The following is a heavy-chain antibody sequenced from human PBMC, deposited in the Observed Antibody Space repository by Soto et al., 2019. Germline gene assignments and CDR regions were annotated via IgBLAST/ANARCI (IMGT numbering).Heavy chain of an antibody. V-gene: IGHV4-34*01. CDR1: GGSFSGYY. D-gene: IGHD6-13*01. CDR3: SRGLAPAGRPHSYYFDS. CDR2: INHSGST. J-gene: IGHJ4*02. Sequence: PSETLSLTCAVYGGSFSGYYWSWIRQPPGKGLEWIGEINHSGSTNYNSSLKSRVTISVDTSKNQFSLKLNSVTAADTAVYFCSRGLAPAGRPHSYYFDSWGQGTLVTVS.